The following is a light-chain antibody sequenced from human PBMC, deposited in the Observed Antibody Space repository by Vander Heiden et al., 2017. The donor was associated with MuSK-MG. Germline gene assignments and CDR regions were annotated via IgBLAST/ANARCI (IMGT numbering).Light chain of an antibody. V-gene: IGKV3-11*01. J-gene: IGKJ5*01. CDR3: QQRSNWPPIT. Sequence: EIVLTQPPATLSLSPGERATLSCRASQSVSSYLAWYQQKPGQAPRLLIYDAPNRATGIPARFSGSGSGTDFTLTISSLEPEDFAVYYCQQRSNWPPITFGQGTRLXIK. CDR1: QSVSSY. CDR2: DAP.